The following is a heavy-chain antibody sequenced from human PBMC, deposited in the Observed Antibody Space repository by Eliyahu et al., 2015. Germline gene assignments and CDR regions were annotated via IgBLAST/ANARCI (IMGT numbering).Heavy chain of an antibody. CDR2: ISINGGST. J-gene: IGHJ3*01. V-gene: IGHV3-64D*08. CDR1: GFTSSDYA. CDR3: VKDREYSYDV. Sequence: EVQLVESGGGLVQPGGSLXLSXSASGFTSSDYAMHWVRQAPGKGLEYASTISINGGSTYYPDSVKGRFTISRDDSKNTLYLQMSSLRADDTAVYYCVKDREYSYDVWGQGTLVTVSS. D-gene: IGHD5-18*01.